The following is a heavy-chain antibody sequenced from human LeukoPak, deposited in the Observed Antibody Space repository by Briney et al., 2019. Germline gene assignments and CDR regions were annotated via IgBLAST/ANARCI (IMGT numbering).Heavy chain of an antibody. V-gene: IGHV3-30*01. J-gene: IGHJ2*01. CDR3: ARDHGSSSGWLTYWYFDL. D-gene: IGHD6-19*01. Sequence: GGSLRLSCAASGFTFSTYAMHWVRQAPGKGLEWVAVIAYDGSNKYYADPVRGRFTISRDNSKSTLYLQMNSPRAEDTAMYYCARDHGSSSGWLTYWYFDLWGRGTLVTVS. CDR1: GFTFSTYA. CDR2: IAYDGSNK.